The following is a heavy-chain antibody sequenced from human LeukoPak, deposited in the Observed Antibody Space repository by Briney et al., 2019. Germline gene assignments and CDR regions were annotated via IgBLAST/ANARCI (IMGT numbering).Heavy chain of an antibody. J-gene: IGHJ5*02. D-gene: IGHD3-3*01. Sequence: GRSLRLSCAASGFTFSSYGMHWVRQAPGKGLEWVAVISYDGSNKYYADSVKGRFTISRDNSKNTLYLQMNSLRAEDTAVYYCARDLGFLEWLWDPWGQGTLVTVSS. CDR3: ARDLGFLEWLWDP. CDR1: GFTFSSYG. V-gene: IGHV3-30*03. CDR2: ISYDGSNK.